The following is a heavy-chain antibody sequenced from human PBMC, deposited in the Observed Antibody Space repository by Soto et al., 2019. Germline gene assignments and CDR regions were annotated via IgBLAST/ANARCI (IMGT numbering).Heavy chain of an antibody. CDR3: ARNTFNWFDP. CDR2: TSNSGNSV. CDR1: GFTFNDFF. V-gene: IGHV3-11*01. Sequence: SGGSLRLSCAASGFTFNDFFMTWIRQAPGRGPEWVASTSNSGNSVYYADSVKGRFTVSRDNAQNTLTLQMTDLRVDDTAVYYCARNTFNWFDPWGQGTLVTVSS. J-gene: IGHJ5*02.